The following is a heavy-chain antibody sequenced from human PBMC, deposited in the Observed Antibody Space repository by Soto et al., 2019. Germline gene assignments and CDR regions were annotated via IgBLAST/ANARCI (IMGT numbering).Heavy chain of an antibody. CDR3: ARDREYSSAFDI. J-gene: IGHJ3*02. CDR1: GGSISSCGYY. V-gene: IGHV4-31*03. D-gene: IGHD5-12*01. CDR2: IYYSGST. Sequence: SETLSVTCTVSGGSISSCGYYWSWIRQHPGKGLEWIGYIYYSGSTYYNPSLKSRVTISVDTSKNQFSLKLSSVTAADTAVYYCARDREYSSAFDIWGQGTMVTVSS.